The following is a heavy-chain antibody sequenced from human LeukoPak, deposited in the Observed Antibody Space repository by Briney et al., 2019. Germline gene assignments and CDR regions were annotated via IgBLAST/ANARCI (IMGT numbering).Heavy chain of an antibody. CDR3: ARERSPERKTWLQLGAFDV. D-gene: IGHD5-24*01. V-gene: IGHV4-4*07. J-gene: IGHJ3*01. CDR2: IYTSGST. CDR1: GGSISSYY. Sequence: SETLSLTCTVSGGSISSYYWSWIRQPAGKGLEWIGRIYTSGSTNYNPSLKSRVTMSVDTSKNQFSLKLSSVTAADTAVYYCARERSPERKTWLQLGAFDVWGQGTVVTVSS.